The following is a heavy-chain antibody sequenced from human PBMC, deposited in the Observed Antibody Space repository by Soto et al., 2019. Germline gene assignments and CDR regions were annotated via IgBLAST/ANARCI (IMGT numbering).Heavy chain of an antibody. J-gene: IGHJ5*02. D-gene: IGHD3-22*01. Sequence: SERMSLAGRLFGKGVSGDGCRCIKQKTGKGLEWIGEINHSGSTNYKPSLTSRVTISVDKAKNQVSLKLSSVTVEDTTVYYCAREVGLMIVVPWFDPWGQGTLGTVSS. CDR1: GKGVSGDG. V-gene: IGHV4-34*01. CDR3: AREVGLMIVVPWFDP. CDR2: INHSGST.